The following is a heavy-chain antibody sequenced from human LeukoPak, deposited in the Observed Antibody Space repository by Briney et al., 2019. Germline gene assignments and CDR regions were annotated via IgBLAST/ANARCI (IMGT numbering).Heavy chain of an antibody. J-gene: IGHJ4*02. CDR2: IKQDGSEK. V-gene: IGHV3-7*01. Sequence: PGGSLRLSCAASGFTFSIYAMSWVRQAPGKGLQWVANIKQDGSEKYYVDSVKGRFTISRDNAKNSLYLQMNSLRAEDTAVYYCARLQARYYYDSSGYYYGPCYYFDYWGQGTLVTVSS. CDR1: GFTFSIYA. D-gene: IGHD3-22*01. CDR3: ARLQARYYYDSSGYYYGPCYYFDY.